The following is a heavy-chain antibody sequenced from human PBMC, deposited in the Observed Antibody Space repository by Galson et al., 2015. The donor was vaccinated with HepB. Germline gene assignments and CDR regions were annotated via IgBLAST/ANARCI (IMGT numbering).Heavy chain of an antibody. J-gene: IGHJ1*01. D-gene: IGHD6-13*01. V-gene: IGHV3-21*01. CDR2: ISINTNYK. Sequence: SLRPSCAASEFTFSSDNMNWVRQAPGKGLEWVSSISINTNYKYYADSVKGRFAISRDNAKNSLYLQMHSLTAEDTAVYYCARDRPPGIAAAGSFQHWGQGTLVTVSS. CDR3: ARDRPPGIAAAGSFQH. CDR1: EFTFSSDN.